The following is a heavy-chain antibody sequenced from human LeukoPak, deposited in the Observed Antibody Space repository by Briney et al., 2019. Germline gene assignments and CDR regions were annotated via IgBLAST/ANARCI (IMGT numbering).Heavy chain of an antibody. CDR1: GFTFSSYA. J-gene: IGHJ4*02. V-gene: IGHV3-23*01. CDR2: ISGSGGST. D-gene: IGHD3-10*01. Sequence: GGSLRLSCATSGFTFSSYAMSWVRQAPGKGLKWVSAISGSGGSTYYADSVKGRFTISRDNSKNTLYLQMNSLRAEDTAVYYCAKGPLPYYYADYWGQGSLVTVSS. CDR3: AKGPLPYYYADY.